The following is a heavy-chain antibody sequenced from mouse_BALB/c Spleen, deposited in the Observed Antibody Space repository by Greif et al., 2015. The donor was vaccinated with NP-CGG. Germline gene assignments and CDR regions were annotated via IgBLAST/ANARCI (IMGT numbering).Heavy chain of an antibody. V-gene: IGHV2-5-1*01. CDR3: AKEDPFWYFDV. J-gene: IGHJ1*01. CDR1: GFSFTSYG. Sequence: QVHVKQSGPSLVQPSQSLSITCTVSGFSFTSYGVHWVRQSPGKGLEWLGVIWRGGSTDYNAALMSRPSITKDNSKSQVFFKMNSLQADDTAIYYCAKEDPFWYFDVWGAGTTVTVSS. CDR2: IWRGGST.